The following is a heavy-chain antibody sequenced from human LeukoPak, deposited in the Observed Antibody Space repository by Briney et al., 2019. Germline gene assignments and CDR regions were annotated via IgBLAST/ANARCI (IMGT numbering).Heavy chain of an antibody. Sequence: GASVKVSCKASGYTFTGYYMHWVRQAPGQGLEWMGWINPNSGGTNYAQKFQGRVTMTRDTSISTAYMELSRLRSDDTAVYYCARGLCDSSGYYIIDYYYGMDVWGQGTTVTVSS. J-gene: IGHJ6*02. CDR2: INPNSGGT. V-gene: IGHV1-2*02. CDR1: GYTFTGYY. D-gene: IGHD3-22*01. CDR3: ARGLCDSSGYYIIDYYYGMDV.